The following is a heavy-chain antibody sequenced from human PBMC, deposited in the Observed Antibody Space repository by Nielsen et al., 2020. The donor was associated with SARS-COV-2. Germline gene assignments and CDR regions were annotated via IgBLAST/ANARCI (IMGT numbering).Heavy chain of an antibody. J-gene: IGHJ4*02. D-gene: IGHD3-3*01. V-gene: IGHV5-51*01. Sequence: GESLKISCKGSGYSFTNYWIGWVRQVSGKGLEWMGIIYPGDSDTKYSPSFQGQVTMSADKSISTAYLQWSSLKASDTAMYYCARTAFWSGYHPGIDYWGQGTLVTVSS. CDR3: ARTAFWSGYHPGIDY. CDR1: GYSFTNYW. CDR2: IYPGDSDT.